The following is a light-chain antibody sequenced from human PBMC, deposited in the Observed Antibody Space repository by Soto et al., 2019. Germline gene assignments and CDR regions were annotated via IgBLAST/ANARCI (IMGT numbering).Light chain of an antibody. J-gene: IGLJ2*01. CDR2: EGS. CDR1: SSDIGHYDY. Sequence: QSALTQPASVSGSPGQSITISCTGTSSDIGHYDYVSWYQQHPGKAPKLMIYEGSKRPSGVSNRFSGSRSGNTASLTISGLQAEDEANYYCCSYAGSSTFVVFGGGTKLTVL. CDR3: CSYAGSSTFVV. V-gene: IGLV2-23*01.